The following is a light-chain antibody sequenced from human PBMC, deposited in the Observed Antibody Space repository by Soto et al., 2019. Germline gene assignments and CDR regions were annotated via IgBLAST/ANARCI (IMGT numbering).Light chain of an antibody. V-gene: IGKV3-15*01. CDR2: YAS. CDR3: QQYNNWPPIT. CDR1: QSVRNN. Sequence: EIMMTQSPATLSVSAGERATLSCRASQSVRNNLAWYQQKPVQAPRLLIYYASTRATGIPARFSGSRSGTEFTLTISSLQSEDFALYYCQQYNNWPPITFGQGTQLEIK. J-gene: IGKJ5*01.